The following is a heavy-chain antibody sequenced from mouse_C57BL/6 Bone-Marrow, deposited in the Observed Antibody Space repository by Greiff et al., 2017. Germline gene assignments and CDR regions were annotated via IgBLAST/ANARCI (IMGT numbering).Heavy chain of an antibody. CDR1: GYTFTSYW. CDR2: IYPGSGST. D-gene: IGHD2-12*01. CDR3: ARPYYMNYWDFDV. Sequence: VQLQQPGAELVKPGASVKMSCKASGYTFTSYWITWVKQRPGQGLEWIGDIYPGSGSTNYNEKFKSKATLTVDTSSSTAYMQHSSLTSEDSAVYYFARPYYMNYWDFDVWGTGTTVTVSS. V-gene: IGHV1-55*01. J-gene: IGHJ1*03.